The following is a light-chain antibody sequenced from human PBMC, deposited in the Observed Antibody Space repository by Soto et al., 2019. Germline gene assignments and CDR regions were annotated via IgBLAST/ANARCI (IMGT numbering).Light chain of an antibody. CDR1: QSLLHSNGYNY. Sequence: DIVMTQSPLSLPVTPGEPASISCRSSQSLLHSNGYNYLDWYLQKPGQSPQLLTSLGSNRASGVPDRFSGSGSGTDFTLKISRVEAEDVGVYYCMQPLQSWTFGQATKVEIK. CDR3: MQPLQSWT. V-gene: IGKV2-28*01. CDR2: LGS. J-gene: IGKJ1*01.